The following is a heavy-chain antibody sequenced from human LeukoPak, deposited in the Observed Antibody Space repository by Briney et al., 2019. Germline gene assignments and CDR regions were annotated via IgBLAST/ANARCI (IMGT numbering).Heavy chain of an antibody. V-gene: IGHV3-21*01. J-gene: IGHJ4*02. CDR3: ARGIAVAGNNY. D-gene: IGHD6-19*01. Sequence: GGSLRLSCAASSFSFSIYSMNWVRQAPGKGLEWVSSISSSSSYIYYADSVKGRFTISRDNANNSLYLQMNSLRAEDTAVYYCARGIAVAGNNYWGQGTLVTVSS. CDR1: SFSFSIYS. CDR2: ISSSSSYI.